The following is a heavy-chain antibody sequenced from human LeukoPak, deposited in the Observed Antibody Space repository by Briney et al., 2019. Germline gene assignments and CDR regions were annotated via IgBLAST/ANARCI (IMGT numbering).Heavy chain of an antibody. CDR1: GGSISSYY. V-gene: IGHV4-59*01. CDR3: ARDYDSSGYRLNWFDP. Sequence: SETLSLTCTVSGGSISSYYWSWIRQPPGKGLEWIGYIYYSGSTNYNPSLKSRVTISVDTSKNQFSLKLSSVTAADTAVYYCARDYDSSGYRLNWFDPWGQGTLVTVSS. CDR2: IYYSGST. J-gene: IGHJ5*02. D-gene: IGHD3-22*01.